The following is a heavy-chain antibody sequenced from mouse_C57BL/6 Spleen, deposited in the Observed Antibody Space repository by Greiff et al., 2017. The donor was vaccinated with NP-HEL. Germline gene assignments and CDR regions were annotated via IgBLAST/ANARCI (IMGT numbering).Heavy chain of an antibody. CDR1: GYTFTGYW. V-gene: IGHV1-9*01. CDR3: ARGGHRDTVFAY. D-gene: IGHD1-1*01. Sequence: QVQLQQSGAELMKPGASVKLSCKATGYTFTGYWIEWVKQRPGHGLEWIGEILPGSGSTNYNEKFKGKATLTADTSANTAYMQLSSLTTEDSAIYYCARGGHRDTVFAYWGQGTLVTVSA. CDR2: ILPGSGST. J-gene: IGHJ3*01.